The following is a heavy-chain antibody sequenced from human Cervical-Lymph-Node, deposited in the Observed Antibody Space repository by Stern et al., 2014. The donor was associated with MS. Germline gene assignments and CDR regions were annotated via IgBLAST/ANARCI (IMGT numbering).Heavy chain of an antibody. J-gene: IGHJ4*02. V-gene: IGHV3-64D*06. D-gene: IGHD3-22*01. Sequence: VQLVQSGGGLVQPGGSLRLSCSASGFTFSSYAMHWVRQAPGKGLEYVSAISSNGGSTYYADSVKGRFTISRDNSKNTLYLQMSSLRAEDTAVYYCVKDDYDSSGVEGHFDYWGQGTLVTVSS. CDR1: GFTFSSYA. CDR3: VKDDYDSSGVEGHFDY. CDR2: ISSNGGST.